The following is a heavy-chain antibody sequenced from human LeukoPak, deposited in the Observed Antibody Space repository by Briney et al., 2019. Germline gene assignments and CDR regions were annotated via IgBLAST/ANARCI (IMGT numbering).Heavy chain of an antibody. J-gene: IGHJ4*02. CDR2: IYYSGST. Sequence: SETLSLTCTVSGGSISSYYWSWIWQPPGKVLAWFGYIYYSGSTNYNPSLKSRVTISVDTSKNQFSLRLSSVTAADTAVYYCAREIDSSGYFHLDYWGQGTLVTVSS. CDR1: GGSISSYY. CDR3: AREIDSSGYFHLDY. D-gene: IGHD3-22*01. V-gene: IGHV4-59*01.